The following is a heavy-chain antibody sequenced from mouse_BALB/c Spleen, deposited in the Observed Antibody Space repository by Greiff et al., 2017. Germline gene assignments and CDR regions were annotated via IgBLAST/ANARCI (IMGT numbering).Heavy chain of an antibody. CDR1: GFTFSSYA. V-gene: IGHV5-9-1*01. D-gene: IGHD2-4*01. Sequence: EVMLVESGGGLVKPGGSLKLSCAASGFTFSSYAMSWVRQTPEKRLEWVATISSGGSYTYYPDSVKGRFTISRDNAKNTLYLQMSSLRSEDTAMYYCASPYDYEFAYWGQGTLVTVSA. CDR2: ISSGGSYT. CDR3: ASPYDYEFAY. J-gene: IGHJ3*01.